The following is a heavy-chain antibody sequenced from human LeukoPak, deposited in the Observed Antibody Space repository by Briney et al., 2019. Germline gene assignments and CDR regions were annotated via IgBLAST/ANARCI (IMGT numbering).Heavy chain of an antibody. J-gene: IGHJ4*02. D-gene: IGHD4-11*01. V-gene: IGHV4-59*07. CDR1: GGSISGYY. CDR3: ARMVRRLERLKIGRDSDYATGYYFDY. Sequence: SDTLSLTCTVSGGSISGYYWTWIRQPPGKGLEWIGNVDYSGSTNFHPSLKSRVIVSLDMSKNKFSLNLTSVTAADAAVYYCARMVRRLERLKIGRDSDYATGYYFDYWGQGTQVSVSS. CDR2: VDYSGST.